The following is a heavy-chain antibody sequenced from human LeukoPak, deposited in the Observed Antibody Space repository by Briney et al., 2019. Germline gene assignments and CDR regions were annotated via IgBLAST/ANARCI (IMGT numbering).Heavy chain of an antibody. CDR3: VRQYYHDSSGFPFDY. J-gene: IGHJ4*02. CDR2: INTDGSST. V-gene: IGHV3-74*01. CDR1: GFTFSGYS. Sequence: PGGSLRLSGAGSGFTFSGYSLNWVRQAPGKGLKGVSGINTDGSSTNYADSVKGRFTISRDNAKNTLYLQMNSLRAEDTAVYYCVRQYYHDSSGFPFDYWGQGTLVTVSS. D-gene: IGHD3-22*01.